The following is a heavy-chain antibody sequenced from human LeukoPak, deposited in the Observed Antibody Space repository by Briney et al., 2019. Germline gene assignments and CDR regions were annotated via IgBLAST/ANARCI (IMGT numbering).Heavy chain of an antibody. CDR3: ARVGWEILNLHFDP. J-gene: IGHJ5*02. D-gene: IGHD1-14*01. V-gene: IGHV3-7*03. CDR1: GFTFSNKW. Sequence: GGSLRLSCVGSGFTFSNKWMTWVRQAPGKGPEWVATIKKDGSQTYYVDSVKGRFTISRDNAQNSLYLQMNSLRVEDTAIYSCARVGWEILNLHFDPWGQGTLVTVSS. CDR2: IKKDGSQT.